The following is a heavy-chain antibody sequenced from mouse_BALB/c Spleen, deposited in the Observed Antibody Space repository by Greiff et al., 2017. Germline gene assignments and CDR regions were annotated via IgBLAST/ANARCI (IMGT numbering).Heavy chain of an antibody. J-gene: IGHJ1*01. D-gene: IGHD2-4*01. CDR2: ISSGGST. CDR1: GFTFSSYA. V-gene: IGHV5-6-5*01. CDR3: ARDDYDRSYWYFDV. Sequence: EVQRVESGGGLVKPGGSLKLSCAASGFTFSSYAMSWVRQTPEKRLEWVASISSGGSTYYPDSVKGRFTISRDNARNILYLQMSSLRSEDTAMYYCARDDYDRSYWYFDVWGAGTTVTVSS.